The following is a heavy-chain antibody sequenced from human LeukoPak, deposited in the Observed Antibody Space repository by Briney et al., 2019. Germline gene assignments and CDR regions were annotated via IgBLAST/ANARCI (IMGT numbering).Heavy chain of an antibody. D-gene: IGHD3-10*01. CDR1: GGSISSVD. CDR2: IYTSGST. J-gene: IGHJ5*02. Sequence: PSETLSLTSTVSGGSISSVDRSWIRQPTAQGMEWIGRIYTSGSTTYNPSLKSRVTMSVDTSKNQFSLKLSSVTAADTAVYYCARERVWFGRRSNFDPWGQGTLVTVSS. V-gene: IGHV4-4*07. CDR3: ARERVWFGRRSNFDP.